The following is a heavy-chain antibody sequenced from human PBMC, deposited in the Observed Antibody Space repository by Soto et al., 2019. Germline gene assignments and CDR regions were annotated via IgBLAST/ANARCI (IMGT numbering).Heavy chain of an antibody. CDR1: GYTFTSYG. CDR2: VSAYNGNT. D-gene: IGHD2-15*01. J-gene: IGHJ4*02. V-gene: IGHV1-18*01. CDR3: ARRRVVAPKGLFDY. Sequence: ASVKVSCKASGYTFTSYGISWVRQAPGQGLEWMGRVSAYNGNTNYAQKLQGRVTMTTDTSTSTAYMELRSLRSDDTAVYYCARRRVVAPKGLFDYWGQGTLVTVSS.